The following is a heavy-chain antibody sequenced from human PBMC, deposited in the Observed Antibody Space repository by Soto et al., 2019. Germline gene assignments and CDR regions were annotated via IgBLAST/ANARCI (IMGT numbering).Heavy chain of an antibody. CDR2: IYYSGST. Sequence: QGELQESGPGLVKPSETLSLTCTVSGGSISSYYWSWIRQPPGKGLEWIGYIYYSGSTNYNPSLKSRVTISVDTSKNQFSLKLSSVTAADTAVYYCARGAEYSGYDWGYYFHYWGQGTLVTVSS. V-gene: IGHV4-59*08. CDR3: ARGAEYSGYDWGYYFHY. D-gene: IGHD5-12*01. J-gene: IGHJ4*02. CDR1: GGSISSYY.